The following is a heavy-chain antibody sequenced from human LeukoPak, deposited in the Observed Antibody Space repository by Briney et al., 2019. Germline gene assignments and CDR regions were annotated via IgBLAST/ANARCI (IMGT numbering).Heavy chain of an antibody. J-gene: IGHJ4*02. CDR1: GFTVSSNY. D-gene: IGHD6-13*01. CDR3: AREVSSSWSPYNYFDY. CDR2: IYSGGST. V-gene: IGHV3-53*01. Sequence: GGSLRLSCAASGFTVSSNYMSWVRQAPGKGLEWVSVIYSGGSTYYADSVKGRFTISRDNSKNTQYLQMNSLRAEDTAVYYCAREVSSSWSPYNYFDYWGQGTLVTVSS.